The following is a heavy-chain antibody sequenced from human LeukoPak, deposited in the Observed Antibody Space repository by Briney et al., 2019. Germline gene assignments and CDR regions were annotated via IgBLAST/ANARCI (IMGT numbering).Heavy chain of an antibody. CDR2: ISSSSSYI. Sequence: GGSLRLSCAASGFTFSSYSMNWVRQAPGKGLEWVSSISSSSSYIYYADSVKGRFTISRDNAKNSLYLQMNSLRAEDTAVYYCARDSGYDILTGYSPYYYYGMDVWGQGTTVTVSS. V-gene: IGHV3-21*01. J-gene: IGHJ6*02. D-gene: IGHD3-9*01. CDR3: ARDSGYDILTGYSPYYYYGMDV. CDR1: GFTFSSYS.